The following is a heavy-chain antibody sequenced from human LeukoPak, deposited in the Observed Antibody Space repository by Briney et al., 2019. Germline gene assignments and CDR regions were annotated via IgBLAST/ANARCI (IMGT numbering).Heavy chain of an antibody. CDR1: GFTFSSYS. J-gene: IGHJ4*02. CDR3: AKDPGYQVVYCFDY. CDR2: ISGSGGST. D-gene: IGHD2-2*01. V-gene: IGHV3-23*01. Sequence: GGSLRLSCAASGFTFSSYSMSWVRQAPGKGLEWVSGISGSGGSTDYADSVKGRFTISRDNSKNTLYLQMNGPRVEDTAVYYCAKDPGYQVVYCFDYWGQGTLVTVSS.